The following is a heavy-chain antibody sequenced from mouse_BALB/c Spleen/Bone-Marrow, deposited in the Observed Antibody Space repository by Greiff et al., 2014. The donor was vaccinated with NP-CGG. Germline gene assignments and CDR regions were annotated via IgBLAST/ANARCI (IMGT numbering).Heavy chain of an antibody. CDR3: ARWGDDGTFDY. J-gene: IGHJ2*01. D-gene: IGHD2-12*01. CDR1: GYTSTSYW. V-gene: IGHV1-7*01. CDR2: INPSTGYT. Sequence: QVQLKESGAELAKPGASVKMSCKASGYTSTSYWMHWVKQRPGQGLEWIGYINPSTGYTEYNQKFKDKATLTADKSSSTAYMQLSSLTSEDSAVYYCARWGDDGTFDYWGQGTTLTVSS.